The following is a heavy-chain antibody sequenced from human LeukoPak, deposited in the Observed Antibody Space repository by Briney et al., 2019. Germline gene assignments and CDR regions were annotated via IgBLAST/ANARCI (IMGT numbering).Heavy chain of an antibody. V-gene: IGHV4-34*01. CDR2: INHSGST. J-gene: IGHJ5*02. Sequence: SETLSLTCAVYGGSFSGYYWSWIRQPPGKGLEWIGEINHSGSTNYNPSLKSRVTISVDTSKNQFSLKLSSVTAADTAVYYCARRAVTKGFDPWGQGTLVTVSS. CDR3: ARRAVTKGFDP. CDR1: GGSFSGYY. D-gene: IGHD4-17*01.